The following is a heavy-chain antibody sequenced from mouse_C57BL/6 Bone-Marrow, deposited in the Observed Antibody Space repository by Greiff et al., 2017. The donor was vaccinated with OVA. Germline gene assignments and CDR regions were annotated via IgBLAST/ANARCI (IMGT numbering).Heavy chain of an antibody. CDR3: TTIYYSKGAWFAY. CDR1: GFNIKDYY. V-gene: IGHV14-1*01. CDR2: IDPEDGDT. D-gene: IGHD2-5*01. Sequence: EVQLQQSGAELVRPGASVKLSCTASGFNIKDYYMHWVKQRPEQGLEWIGRIDPEDGDTEYAPKFQGKATMTADTSSNTAYLQLSSLTSEDTAVYYCTTIYYSKGAWFAYGGQGTLVTGSA. J-gene: IGHJ3*01.